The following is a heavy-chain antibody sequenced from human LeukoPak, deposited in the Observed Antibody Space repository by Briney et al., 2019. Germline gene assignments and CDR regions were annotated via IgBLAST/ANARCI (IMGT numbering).Heavy chain of an antibody. CDR2: ISSSSSYT. Sequence: GGSLRLSCAASGFTFSSYSMNWVRQAPGKGLEWVSSISSSSSYTYYADSVKGRFTISRDNAKNSLYLQMNSLRAEDTAVYYCANGGGYSSTRCYLSHLTNWFDPWGQGTLVTVSS. D-gene: IGHD2-2*01. J-gene: IGHJ5*02. CDR1: GFTFSSYS. V-gene: IGHV3-21*01. CDR3: ANGGGYSSTRCYLSHLTNWFDP.